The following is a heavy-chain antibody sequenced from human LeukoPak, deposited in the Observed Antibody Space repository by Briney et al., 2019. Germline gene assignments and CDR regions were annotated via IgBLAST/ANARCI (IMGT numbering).Heavy chain of an antibody. D-gene: IGHD2-21*01. CDR3: ANEIVRPGY. Sequence: PGGSLRLSCAASGFTFSSYVMHWVRQAPGKGLEWVSHILYDGSNKYYADSVKGRFTISRDNSKNPLYLQMNSMRAEDTTVYYCANEIVRPGYWGQGTLVTVSS. CDR1: GFTFSSYV. V-gene: IGHV3-30*02. J-gene: IGHJ4*02. CDR2: ILYDGSNK.